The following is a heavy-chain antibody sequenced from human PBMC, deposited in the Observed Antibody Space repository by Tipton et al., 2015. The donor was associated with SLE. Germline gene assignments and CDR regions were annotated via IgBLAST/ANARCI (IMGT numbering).Heavy chain of an antibody. Sequence: TLSLTCTVSGGSVSSGSYYWSWIRQPAGKGLEWIGRLYTFGSTTYNPSLKSRVTISLDTSKNQFSLKLSSVSAADTAVYYCARIPDISGWPFDYWGQGTLVTVSS. D-gene: IGHD6-19*01. CDR2: LYTFGST. CDR1: GGSVSSGSYY. J-gene: IGHJ4*02. V-gene: IGHV4-61*02. CDR3: ARIPDISGWPFDY.